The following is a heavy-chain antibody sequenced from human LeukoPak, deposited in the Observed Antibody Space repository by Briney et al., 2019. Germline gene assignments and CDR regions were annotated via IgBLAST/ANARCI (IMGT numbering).Heavy chain of an antibody. CDR3: ARLSRGPWHFDL. J-gene: IGHJ2*01. Sequence: PSETLSLTCTVSGGSISTYYWSWIRQHPGKGLDWIGYISYTGNTNYNPSLKSRVTISLDTPQNQFSLKLSSVTAADTAVYYCARLSRGPWHFDLWGRGTLVTVSS. CDR1: GGSISTYY. V-gene: IGHV4-59*01. D-gene: IGHD3-10*01. CDR2: ISYTGNT.